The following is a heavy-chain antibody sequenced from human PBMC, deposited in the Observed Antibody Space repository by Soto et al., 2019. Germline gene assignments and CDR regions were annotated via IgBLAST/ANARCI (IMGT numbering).Heavy chain of an antibody. CDR3: AKDIYGSGVNWFDP. V-gene: IGHV3-23*01. CDR2: ISGSGGST. D-gene: IGHD3-10*01. CDR1: GFTFSSYA. Sequence: HPGGSLRLSCAASGFTFSSYAMSWVRQAPGKGLEWVSAISGSGGSTYYADSVKGRFTISRDNSKNTLYLQMNSLRAEDTAVYYCAKDIYGSGVNWFDPWGQGTLVTVSS. J-gene: IGHJ5*02.